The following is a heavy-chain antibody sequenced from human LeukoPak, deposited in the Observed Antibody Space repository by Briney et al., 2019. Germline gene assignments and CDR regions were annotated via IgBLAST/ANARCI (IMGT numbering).Heavy chain of an antibody. J-gene: IGHJ4*02. CDR2: IYYSGST. Sequence: SQTLSLTCTVSGGSISSGGYYWRWIRQHPGKGLEWIGYIYYSGSTYYNPSLKSRVTISVDTSKNQFSLKLSSVTAADTAVYYCARGDMIVVVRYWGQGTLVTVSS. V-gene: IGHV4-31*03. CDR3: ARGDMIVVVRY. D-gene: IGHD3-22*01. CDR1: GGSISSGGYY.